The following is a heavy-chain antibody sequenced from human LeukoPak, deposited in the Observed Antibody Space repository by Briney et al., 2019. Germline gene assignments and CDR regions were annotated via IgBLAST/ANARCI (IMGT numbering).Heavy chain of an antibody. V-gene: IGHV3-74*01. CDR1: GFTFSSYA. J-gene: IGHJ4*02. CDR3: ARDQRGNWNDTPRY. D-gene: IGHD1-1*01. CDR2: INLDGRST. Sequence: GGSLRLSCAASGFTFSSYAMSWVRQAPGKGLVWVSRINLDGRSTTYADSVKGRFTISRDNAKNTLYLQMNSLRAEDTGIYYCARDQRGNWNDTPRYWGQGTLVTVSS.